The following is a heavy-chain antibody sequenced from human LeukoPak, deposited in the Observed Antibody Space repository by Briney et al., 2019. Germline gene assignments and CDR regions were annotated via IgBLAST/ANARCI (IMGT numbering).Heavy chain of an antibody. J-gene: IGHJ4*02. V-gene: IGHV3-64*01. CDR3: ARGILSGFLDFPPSDY. Sequence: PGGSLRLSCAASGFTFSSYAMHWVRQAPGKGLEYVSAISSNGGSTYYANSVKGRFTISRDNSKNTLYLQMGSLRAEDMAVYYCARGILSGFLDFPPSDYWGQGTLVTVSS. D-gene: IGHD3/OR15-3a*01. CDR2: ISSNGGST. CDR1: GFTFSSYA.